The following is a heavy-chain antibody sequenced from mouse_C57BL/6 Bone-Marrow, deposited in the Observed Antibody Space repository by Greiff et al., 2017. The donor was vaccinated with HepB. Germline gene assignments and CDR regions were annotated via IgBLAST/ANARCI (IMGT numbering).Heavy chain of an antibody. CDR3: ARHYGDDRGFAY. J-gene: IGHJ3*01. CDR2: IDPSDSYT. CDR1: GYTFTSYW. Sequence: QVHVKQPGAELVMPGASVKLSCKASGYTFTSYWMHWVKQRPGQGLEWIGEIDPSDSYTNYNQKFKGKSTLTVDKSSSPAYMQLSSLTSEDSAVYYCARHYGDDRGFAYWGQGTLVTVSA. D-gene: IGHD2-2*01. V-gene: IGHV1-69*01.